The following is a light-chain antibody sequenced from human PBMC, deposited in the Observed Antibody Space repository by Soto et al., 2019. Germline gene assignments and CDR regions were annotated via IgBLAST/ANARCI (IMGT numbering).Light chain of an antibody. Sequence: QSPLTQPPSASGSPGQSVTISCTGTSSDVGGYNYVSWYQQHPGKAPKLMIYEVSKRPSGVPDRFSGSKSGNTASLTVSGLQAEDEADYYCSSYAGSNSVFGGGTKLTVL. V-gene: IGLV2-8*01. CDR2: EVS. CDR3: SSYAGSNSV. CDR1: SSDVGGYNY. J-gene: IGLJ2*01.